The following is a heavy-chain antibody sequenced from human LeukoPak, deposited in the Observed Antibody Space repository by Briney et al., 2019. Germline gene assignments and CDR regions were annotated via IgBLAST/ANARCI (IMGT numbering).Heavy chain of an antibody. CDR3: ARASYYNFWSGPDY. J-gene: IGHJ4*02. V-gene: IGHV1-69*13. D-gene: IGHD3-3*01. Sequence: GASVKVSCKASGGTFSSYAISWVRQAPGQGLEWMGGIIPICGTANYAQKFQGRVTITADESTSTAYMELSSLRSEDTAVYYCARASYYNFWSGPDYWGQGTLVTVSS. CDR2: IIPICGTA. CDR1: GGTFSSYA.